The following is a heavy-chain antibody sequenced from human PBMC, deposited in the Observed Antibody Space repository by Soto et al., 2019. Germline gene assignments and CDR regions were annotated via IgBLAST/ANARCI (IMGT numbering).Heavy chain of an antibody. CDR1: GGSISSGGYY. Sequence: SETLSLTCTVSGGSISSGGYYWSWIRQHPGKGLEWIGYIYYSGSTYYNPSLKSRVTISVDTSKNQFSLKLSSVTAADTAVYYCARGGFRVRSSWYSYWGQGTLVTVSS. CDR2: IYYSGST. D-gene: IGHD6-13*01. V-gene: IGHV4-31*03. J-gene: IGHJ4*02. CDR3: ARGGFRVRSSWYSY.